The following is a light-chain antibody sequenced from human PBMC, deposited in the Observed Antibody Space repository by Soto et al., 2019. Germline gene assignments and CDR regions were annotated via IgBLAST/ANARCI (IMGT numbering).Light chain of an antibody. CDR1: QGISSY. CDR3: QQLNSYPLT. Sequence: IQLTHSPSSLSASVGDTVTITCRASQGISSYLAWYQQKPGKAPKLLIYAASTLQSGVPSRFSGSGSGTDFTLTISSLQPEDFATYYCQQLNSYPLTFGGGTEVDIK. CDR2: AAS. J-gene: IGKJ4*01. V-gene: IGKV1-9*01.